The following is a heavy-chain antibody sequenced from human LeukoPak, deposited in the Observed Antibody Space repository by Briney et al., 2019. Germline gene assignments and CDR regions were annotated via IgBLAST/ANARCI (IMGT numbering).Heavy chain of an antibody. V-gene: IGHV1-69*05. CDR1: GGTFSSYA. CDR2: IIPIFGTA. J-gene: IGHJ5*02. Sequence: GASVKVSCKASGGTFSSYAISWVRQAPGQGLEWMGGIIPIFGTANYAQKFQGRVTITTDGSTSTAYMELSSLRSEDTAVYFCASTGDIVATGDENWFDPWGQGTLVTVSS. D-gene: IGHD5-12*01. CDR3: ASTGDIVATGDENWFDP.